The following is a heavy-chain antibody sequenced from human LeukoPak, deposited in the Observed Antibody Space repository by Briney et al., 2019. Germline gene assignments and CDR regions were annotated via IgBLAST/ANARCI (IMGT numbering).Heavy chain of an antibody. J-gene: IGHJ4*02. CDR2: ISGSGGST. Sequence: GGSLRLSCAASGFTFSSYAMSWVRQAPGKGLEWVSAISGSGGSTYYADSVKGRFTISRDNSKNTLYLQMNSLRAEDTAVYYCAKGKLYYDSSSPGDYWGQGTLVTVSS. CDR3: AKGKLYYDSSSPGDY. V-gene: IGHV3-23*01. CDR1: GFTFSSYA. D-gene: IGHD3-22*01.